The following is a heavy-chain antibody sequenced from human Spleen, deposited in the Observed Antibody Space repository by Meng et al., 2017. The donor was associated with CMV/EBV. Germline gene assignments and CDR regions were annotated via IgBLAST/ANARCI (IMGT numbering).Heavy chain of an antibody. CDR2: INPENGAT. Sequence: ASVKVSCKASGYTFIAYYIHWVRQAPGQGLEWMGWINPENGATDYPQRFQGRVTMTRDTSISTAYMELSSLRSDDTAIYYCARDLGPLIAASAYYFDFWGQGTLVTVSS. CDR1: GYTFIAYY. D-gene: IGHD6-13*01. V-gene: IGHV1-2*02. CDR3: ARDLGPLIAASAYYFDF. J-gene: IGHJ4*02.